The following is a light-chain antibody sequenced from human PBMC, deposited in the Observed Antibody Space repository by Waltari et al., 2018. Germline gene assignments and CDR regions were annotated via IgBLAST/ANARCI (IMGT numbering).Light chain of an antibody. V-gene: IGLV2-14*01. CDR1: SRDVGGYDF. Sequence: QSALTQPASVSGSPGQSITISCTGTSRDVGGYDFVSLYQQYPGKAPKLMIYDVTNRPSGVSYRFSGSKSGNTASLTISGLQAEDEADYYCSSYASSSTSVVFGGGTKLTVL. CDR2: DVT. CDR3: SSYASSSTSVV. J-gene: IGLJ2*01.